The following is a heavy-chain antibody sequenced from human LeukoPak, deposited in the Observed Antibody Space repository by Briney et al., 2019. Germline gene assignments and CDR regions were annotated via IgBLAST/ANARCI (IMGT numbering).Heavy chain of an antibody. CDR1: GFSFSSFA. D-gene: IGHD6-19*01. CDR3: AKERYGSGWAAGDY. J-gene: IGHJ4*02. Sequence: PGQSLRLSCAASGFSFSSFAMHWVRQAPGKGLEWVAVISYDGNNQYYADSVKGRFTISRDNSKNTLYLQMNSLRPDDTAVFYCAKERYGSGWAAGDYWGQGTLVTVFS. CDR2: ISYDGNNQ. V-gene: IGHV3-30*18.